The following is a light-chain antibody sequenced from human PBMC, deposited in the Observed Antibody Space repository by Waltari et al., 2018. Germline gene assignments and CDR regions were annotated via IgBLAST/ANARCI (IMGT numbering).Light chain of an antibody. CDR2: TVS. V-gene: IGKV1-5*03. CDR1: QSISNR. Sequence: DIQMTQSPSTLSASVGDSVTSTCRASQSISNRVAWYQQKPGKAPKLLTYTVSSLQSGVPSRFSGSGSGTEFTLTISSLQPDDFATYYCQQYNSYSRTFGQGTKVEI. CDR3: QQYNSYSRT. J-gene: IGKJ1*01.